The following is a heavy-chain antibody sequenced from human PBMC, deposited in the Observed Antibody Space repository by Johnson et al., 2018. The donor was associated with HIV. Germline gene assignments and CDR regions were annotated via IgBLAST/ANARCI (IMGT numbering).Heavy chain of an antibody. Sequence: QVQVLESGGGVVQPGGSLRLSCAASGFTFTSYGMHWVRQAPGKGLEWVAFIRYDGSNKYYSDSMKGRVTISRDNSKNTLYLQMNSLRAEDTAVYYCAKYRQQLVRSAFDIWGQGTMVTVSS. CDR3: AKYRQQLVRSAFDI. J-gene: IGHJ3*02. CDR2: IRYDGSNK. D-gene: IGHD6-13*01. V-gene: IGHV3-30*02. CDR1: GFTFTSYG.